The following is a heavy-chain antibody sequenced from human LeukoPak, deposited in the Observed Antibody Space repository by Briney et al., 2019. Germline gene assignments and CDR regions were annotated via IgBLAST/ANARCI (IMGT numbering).Heavy chain of an antibody. Sequence: GASVKVSCKASGYTFTSYGISWVREAPGQALEWMGWISAYNGNTNYAQKLQGRVTMTTDTSTSTAYMELRSLRSDDTAVYYCARDWRTPPDIVVVPAAMGWVSRAYYYYYMDVWGKGTTVTVSS. CDR2: ISAYNGNT. D-gene: IGHD2-2*01. J-gene: IGHJ6*03. CDR1: GYTFTSYG. CDR3: ARDWRTPPDIVVVPAAMGWVSRAYYYYYMDV. V-gene: IGHV1-18*01.